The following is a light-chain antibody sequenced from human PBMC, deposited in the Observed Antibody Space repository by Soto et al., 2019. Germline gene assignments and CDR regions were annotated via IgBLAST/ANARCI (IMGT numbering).Light chain of an antibody. V-gene: IGLV2-8*01. CDR2: EVS. Sequence: QSALTQPASVSGSPGQSITLSCTGTSSDIGAYNYVSWCQQHPGKAPKLMIYEVSKRPSGVPDRFSGSKSGNTASLTVSGLQAEDEADYYCSSYAGSNLWVFGGGTKVTVL. CDR3: SSYAGSNLWV. J-gene: IGLJ3*02. CDR1: SSDIGAYNY.